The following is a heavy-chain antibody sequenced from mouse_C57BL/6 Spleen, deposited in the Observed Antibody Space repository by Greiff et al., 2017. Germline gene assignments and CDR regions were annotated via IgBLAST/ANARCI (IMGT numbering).Heavy chain of an antibody. CDR2: INPNYGTT. CDR3: ARNWERDYAMDY. CDR1: GYSFTDYN. D-gene: IGHD4-1*01. V-gene: IGHV1-39*01. J-gene: IGHJ4*01. Sequence: VHVKQSGPELVKPGASVKISCKASGYSFTDYNMNWVKQSNGKSLEWIGVINPNYGTTSYNQKFKGKATLTVDQSSSTAYMQLNSLTSEDSAVDYCARNWERDYAMDYWGQGTSVTVSS.